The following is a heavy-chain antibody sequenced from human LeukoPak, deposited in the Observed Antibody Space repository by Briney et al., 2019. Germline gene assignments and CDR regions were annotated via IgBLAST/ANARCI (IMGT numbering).Heavy chain of an antibody. D-gene: IGHD3-22*01. J-gene: IGHJ3*02. CDR3: ARVVSYYDSSGRVTDAFDI. CDR1: GFTFSSYW. Sequence: GGSLRLSCAASGFTFSSYWMSWVRQAPGKGLEWVANIKQDGSEKYYVDSVKGRFTISRDNGKNSLYLQMNSLRAEDTAVYYCARVVSYYDSSGRVTDAFDIWGQGTMVTVSS. V-gene: IGHV3-7*03. CDR2: IKQDGSEK.